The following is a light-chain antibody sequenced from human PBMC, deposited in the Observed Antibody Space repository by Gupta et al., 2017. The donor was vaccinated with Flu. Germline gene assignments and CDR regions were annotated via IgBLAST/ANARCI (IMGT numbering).Light chain of an antibody. V-gene: IGLV2-8*01. Sequence: QSALTQPPSASGSPGQSVSISCAGTISDVGGYNYVSLYQLYPGQAPNLMIYDVNKRPSGVPDRFSGSKSGHTASLTVSGLPAEDEADYFCSSYTNRDNYAYVFGTGTKVTVL. CDR2: DVN. CDR1: ISDVGGYNY. CDR3: SSYTNRDNYAYV. J-gene: IGLJ1*01.